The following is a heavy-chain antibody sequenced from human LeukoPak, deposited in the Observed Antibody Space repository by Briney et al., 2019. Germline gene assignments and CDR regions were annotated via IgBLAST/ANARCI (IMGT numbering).Heavy chain of an antibody. J-gene: IGHJ4*02. V-gene: IGHV4-59*08. CDR2: IYYSGST. Sequence: SETLSLTCTVSGGSISSYYWSWIRQPPGKGLEWIGYIYYSGSTNYNPSLKSRVTISVDTSKNQFSLKLSSVTAADTAVYYCARWGYSYGLFDYWGQGTLVTVSS. CDR1: GGSISSYY. D-gene: IGHD5-18*01. CDR3: ARWGYSYGLFDY.